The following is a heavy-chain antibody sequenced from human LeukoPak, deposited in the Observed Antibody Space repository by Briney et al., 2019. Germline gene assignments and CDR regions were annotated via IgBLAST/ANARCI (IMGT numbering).Heavy chain of an antibody. Sequence: GGSLRLSCAASGFTFSSYSMNWVRQAPGKGLEWVSSISSSSSYIYYADSVKGRFTISRDNAKNSLYLQMNSLRAEDTAVYYCARDAYDSSGYPHAFDIWGQGTMVTVSS. V-gene: IGHV3-21*01. CDR2: ISSSSSYI. CDR3: ARDAYDSSGYPHAFDI. J-gene: IGHJ3*02. D-gene: IGHD3-22*01. CDR1: GFTFSSYS.